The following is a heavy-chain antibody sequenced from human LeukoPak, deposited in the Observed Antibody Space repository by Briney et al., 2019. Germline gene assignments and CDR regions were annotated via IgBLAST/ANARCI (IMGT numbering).Heavy chain of an antibody. CDR1: GWTFSGYY. V-gene: IGHV4-34*01. D-gene: IGHD3-22*01. CDR2: INHSGST. J-gene: IGHJ3*02. Sequence: SETLSLTCAVYGWTFSGYYWSWIRQPPGKGLEWVGYINHSGSTNYYPSLKSRVTISVDTSKNQFSLKLSSVTAADTAVYYCARDHYYDSSGYSYRRRLTNAFDIWGQGTMVTVSS. CDR3: ARDHYYDSSGYSYRRRLTNAFDI.